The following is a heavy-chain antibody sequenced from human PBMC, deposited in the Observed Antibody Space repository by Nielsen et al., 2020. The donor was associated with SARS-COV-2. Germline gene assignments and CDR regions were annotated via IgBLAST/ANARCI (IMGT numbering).Heavy chain of an antibody. D-gene: IGHD6-13*01. CDR1: GFTFSSYA. CDR2: ISGSGGST. CDR3: AKGQSSSSWYRWYFDY. Sequence: GESLKISCAASGFTFSSYAMSWVRQAPGKGLEWVSAISGSGGSTYYADSVKGRFTISRDNSKNTLYLQMNSLRAEDTAVYYCAKGQSSSSWYRWYFDYWGQGTLVTVSS. J-gene: IGHJ4*02. V-gene: IGHV3-23*01.